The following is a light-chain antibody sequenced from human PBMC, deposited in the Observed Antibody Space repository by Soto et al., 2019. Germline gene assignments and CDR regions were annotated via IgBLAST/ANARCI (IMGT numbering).Light chain of an antibody. J-gene: IGLJ1*01. CDR1: SSDVGGYNF. V-gene: IGLV2-14*03. Sequence: QSALTQPASVSGSPGQSITISCTGTSSDVGGYNFVSWYQQHPGKVPKLMIFDVNRRPSGVSDRFSGSKSGNTASLTISGPQAEEEGDYYCFSYTSSSTHVFGSGTKVTVL. CDR3: FSYTSSSTHV. CDR2: DVN.